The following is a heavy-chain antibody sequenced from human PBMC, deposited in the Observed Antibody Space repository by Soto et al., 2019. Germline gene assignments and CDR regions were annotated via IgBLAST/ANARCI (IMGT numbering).Heavy chain of an antibody. J-gene: IGHJ6*01. CDR1: GYTFNSYG. V-gene: IGHV1-18*01. CDR3: ASSDYGDSQGGMDV. Sequence: GASVKVSCKASGYTFNSYGISWARQAPGQGLEWMGWISAYNGNTNYAQKLQGRVTMTTDTSTSTAYMELRSLRSDDTAVYYCASSDYGDSQGGMDVCGQGTTVTV. D-gene: IGHD4-17*01. CDR2: ISAYNGNT.